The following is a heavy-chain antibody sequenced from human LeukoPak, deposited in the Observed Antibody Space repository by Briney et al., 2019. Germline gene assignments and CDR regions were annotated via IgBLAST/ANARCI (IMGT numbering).Heavy chain of an antibody. Sequence: GGSLRLSCAASGFTFSSYWMSWVRQAPGKGLEWVANIKQDGSEKYYVDSVKGRFTISRDNAKNSLYLQMNSLRAEDTAVYYCARDDCSNSSCYHNWFDSWGQGTLVTVSS. J-gene: IGHJ5*01. D-gene: IGHD2-2*01. CDR1: GFTFSSYW. CDR2: IKQDGSEK. CDR3: ARDDCSNSSCYHNWFDS. V-gene: IGHV3-7*01.